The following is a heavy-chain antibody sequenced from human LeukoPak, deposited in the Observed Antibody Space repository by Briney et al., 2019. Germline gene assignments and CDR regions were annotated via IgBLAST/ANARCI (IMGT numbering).Heavy chain of an antibody. CDR1: GFTFSSYA. D-gene: IGHD3-22*01. Sequence: PGGSLRLSCAASGFTFSSYAMSWVRQAPGKGLEWVSAISGSGGSTYYADSVKGRFTISRDNSKNTLYLQMNSLRAEDTAVYYCAKKMRIRPTHYYDTLGFDYWGQGTLVTVSS. V-gene: IGHV3-23*01. J-gene: IGHJ4*02. CDR3: AKKMRIRPTHYYDTLGFDY. CDR2: ISGSGGST.